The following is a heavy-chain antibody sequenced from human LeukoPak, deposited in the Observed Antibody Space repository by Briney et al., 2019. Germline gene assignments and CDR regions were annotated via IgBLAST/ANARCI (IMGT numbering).Heavy chain of an antibody. D-gene: IGHD5-18*01. CDR1: GGSISSSSYY. Sequence: PSETLSLTCTVSGGSISSSSYYWGWIRQPPGKGLEWIGSIYYSGSTYYNPSLKSRVTISVDTSKNQSSLKLSSVTAADTAVYYCARDITDTAMVIGYWGQGTLVTVSS. CDR2: IYYSGST. J-gene: IGHJ4*02. CDR3: ARDITDTAMVIGY. V-gene: IGHV4-39*07.